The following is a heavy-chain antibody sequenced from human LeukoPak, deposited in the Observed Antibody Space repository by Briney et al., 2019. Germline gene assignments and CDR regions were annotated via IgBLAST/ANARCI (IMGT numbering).Heavy chain of an antibody. Sequence: PGGSLRLSCAASEFTFRNYDMHWVRQAPGKGLEWVGRIKSKTDGGTTDYAAPVKGRFTISRDDSKNTLYLQMNSLKTEDTAVYYCTTRYCSGGSCYRYYYYYYMDVWGKGTTVTVSS. J-gene: IGHJ6*03. D-gene: IGHD2-15*01. V-gene: IGHV3-15*01. CDR1: EFTFRNYD. CDR2: IKSKTDGGTT. CDR3: TTRYCSGGSCYRYYYYYYMDV.